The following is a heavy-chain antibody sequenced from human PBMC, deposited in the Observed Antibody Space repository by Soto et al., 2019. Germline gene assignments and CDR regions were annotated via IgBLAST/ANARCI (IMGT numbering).Heavy chain of an antibody. CDR3: ARVRFGEWGYAMDV. J-gene: IGHJ6*02. V-gene: IGHV3-11*01. CDR2: ISSSGSSI. Sequence: QVQLVESGGGLVKPGGSLRLSCAASGLTFSDCYMNWIRQAPGKGLEWVSYISSSGSSINYGGSVKGRCTISRDNAKNSLYLQMNSLRAEDTAMYYCARVRFGEWGYAMDVWGQGTTVTVSS. CDR1: GLTFSDCY. D-gene: IGHD3-10*01.